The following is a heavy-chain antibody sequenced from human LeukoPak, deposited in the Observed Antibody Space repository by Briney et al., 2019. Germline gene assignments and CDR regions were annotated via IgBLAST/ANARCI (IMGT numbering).Heavy chain of an antibody. CDR1: GFTFSSYA. D-gene: IGHD3-10*01. CDR2: FSGGGSIT. Sequence: PGGSLRLSCAASGFTFSSYAMNWVRQAPGKGLEWVSGFSGGGSITYYADSVKGRSTISRDNSRNTLYLLMNSLRAEDTAVYYCAKAGGSGSYYFFDYWGQGTLVTVSS. J-gene: IGHJ4*02. V-gene: IGHV3-23*01. CDR3: AKAGGSGSYYFFDY.